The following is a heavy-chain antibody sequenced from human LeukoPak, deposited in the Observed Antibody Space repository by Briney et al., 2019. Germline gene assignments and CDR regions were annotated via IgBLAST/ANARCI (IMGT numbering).Heavy chain of an antibody. CDR3: AREDTGSNFDY. J-gene: IGHJ4*02. CDR2: IVVASGNT. D-gene: IGHD5-18*01. V-gene: IGHV1-58*02. CDR1: GFTYSSSA. Sequence: SVKVSCKASGFTYSSSAMQWVRQARGQRLESIGWIVVASGNTNYAPKFQERVTITRDMSTSTAYMELSSLRSEDTAVYYCAREDTGSNFDYWGQGTLVTVSS.